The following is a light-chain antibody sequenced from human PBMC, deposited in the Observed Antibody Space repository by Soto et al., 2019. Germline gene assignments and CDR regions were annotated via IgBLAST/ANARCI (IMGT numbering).Light chain of an antibody. J-gene: IGLJ2*01. Sequence: QSVLTQPASVSGSPGQSITISCTGTSGDIGTYNLVSWYQQHPGRAPKLIIFEGNKRPSGVSNRFSASKSGNTASLAVSGLQAEDDADYHCCSYAGRSTVICGGGTKLTVL. CDR2: EGN. CDR3: CSYAGRSTVI. CDR1: SGDIGTYNL. V-gene: IGLV2-23*01.